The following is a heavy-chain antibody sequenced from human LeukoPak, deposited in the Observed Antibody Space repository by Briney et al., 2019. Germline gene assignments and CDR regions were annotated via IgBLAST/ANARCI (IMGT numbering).Heavy chain of an antibody. CDR3: ARGARRGSGSDY. Sequence: PSETPSLTCTVSGDSINTNNYYWSWIRQPAGKGLEWIGRIYTSGSTNYNPSLQSRVTISVDTSNQEFSLKLSSVTAADTAVYYCARGARRGSGSDYWGQGTLVTLSS. D-gene: IGHD1-14*01. CDR1: GDSINTNNYY. V-gene: IGHV4-61*02. CDR2: IYTSGST. J-gene: IGHJ4*02.